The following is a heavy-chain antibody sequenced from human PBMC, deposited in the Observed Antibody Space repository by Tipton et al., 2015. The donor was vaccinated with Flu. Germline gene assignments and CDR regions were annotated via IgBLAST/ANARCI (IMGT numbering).Heavy chain of an antibody. J-gene: IGHJ5*02. Sequence: TLSLTCAVYGGSFSGYYWSWIRQPPGKGLEWIGEINHSGSTNYNPSLKSRVTISVDTSKNQFSLKLSSVTAADTAVYYCARVNTIFGVVGARFDPWGQGTLVTVSS. CDR3: ARVNTIFGVVGARFDP. D-gene: IGHD3-3*01. V-gene: IGHV4-34*01. CDR1: GGSFSGYY. CDR2: INHSGST.